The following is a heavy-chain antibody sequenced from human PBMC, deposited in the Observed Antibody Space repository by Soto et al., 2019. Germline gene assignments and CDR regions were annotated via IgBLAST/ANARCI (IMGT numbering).Heavy chain of an antibody. CDR2: ISKDGNSK. J-gene: IGHJ4*02. CDR1: GFTFSSYA. D-gene: IGHD3-10*01. V-gene: IGHV3-30-3*01. CDR3: ARDPQGSYCYIDY. Sequence: SCAASGFTFSSYAIHWVRQAPGKGLEWVTIISKDGNSKHYADSVKGRFTISRDSSKNTLFLQMNSLRAEDTAVYYCARDPQGSYCYIDYWGQGTPVTVS.